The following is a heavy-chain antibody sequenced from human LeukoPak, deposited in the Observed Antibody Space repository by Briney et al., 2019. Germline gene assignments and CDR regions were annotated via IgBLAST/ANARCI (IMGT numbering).Heavy chain of an antibody. Sequence: SETLSLTCAVYGGSFSGYYWSWIRQPPGKGLEWIGEINHSGSTNYNPSLKSRVTISVDTSKNQFSLKLSSVTAADTAVYYRARGTRLGYCSSTSCYNWFDPWGQGTLVTVSS. J-gene: IGHJ5*02. CDR2: INHSGST. D-gene: IGHD2-2*01. CDR3: ARGTRLGYCSSTSCYNWFDP. CDR1: GGSFSGYY. V-gene: IGHV4-34*01.